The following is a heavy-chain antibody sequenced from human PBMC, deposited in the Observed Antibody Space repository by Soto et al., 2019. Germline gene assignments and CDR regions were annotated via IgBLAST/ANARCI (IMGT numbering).Heavy chain of an antibody. D-gene: IGHD3-10*01. CDR1: GFTFRTYG. J-gene: IGHJ4*02. V-gene: IGHV3-30*03. CDR2: ISYDGTDK. CDR3: ARDHEPSGYGAGRRPAY. Sequence: QVQLVESGGGVVQPGRSLRLSCVGSGFTFRTYGMHWVRQAPGKGLEWVAVISYDGTDKYYTDSVQGRFTISRDNSRNTLYLLMNSLRTEDTAVYYCARDHEPSGYGAGRRPAYWGQGALVTVSS.